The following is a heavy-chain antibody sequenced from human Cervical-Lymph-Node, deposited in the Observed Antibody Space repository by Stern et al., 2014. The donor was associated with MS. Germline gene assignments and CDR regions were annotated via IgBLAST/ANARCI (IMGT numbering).Heavy chain of an antibody. CDR1: GFDFDKFA. CDR3: ARIPFGSGTLDY. V-gene: IGHV3-30*14. D-gene: IGHD3-10*01. Sequence: VQLVESGGGVVHPGMSLRLSCVTSGFDFDKFAIHWVRQAPGKGLEWGAVISYDAATKYYAGFVEGRFTISRDYSKSTVFLQMNNLKGEDTALYFCARIPFGSGTLDYWGQGTRVTVSS. CDR2: ISYDAATK. J-gene: IGHJ4*02.